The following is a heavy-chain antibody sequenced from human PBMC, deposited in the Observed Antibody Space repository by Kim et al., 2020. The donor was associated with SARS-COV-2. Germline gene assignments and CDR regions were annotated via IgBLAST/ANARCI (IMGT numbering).Heavy chain of an antibody. J-gene: IGHJ5*02. CDR2: IYYSGST. Sequence: SETLSLTCTVSGGSISSSSYYWGWIRQPPGKGLEWIGSIYYSGSTYYNPSLKSRVTISVDTTKNQFSLKLRSVTAANTAVYYCARRGFSWNDPRTWFDP. V-gene: IGHV4-39*01. CDR1: GGSISSSSYY. CDR3: ARRGFSWNDPRTWFDP. D-gene: IGHD1-1*01.